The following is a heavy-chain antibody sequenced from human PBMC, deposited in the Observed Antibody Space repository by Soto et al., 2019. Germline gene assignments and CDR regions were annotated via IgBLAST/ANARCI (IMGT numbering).Heavy chain of an antibody. J-gene: IGHJ4*02. CDR2: ISYDGSNK. CDR1: GFTFSSYG. CDR3: AKDSYNEGSFDY. Sequence: GGSLRLSCAASGFTFSSYGMHWVRQAPGKGLEWVAVISYDGSNKYYADSVKGRFTISRDNSKNTLYLQMNSLRAEDTAVYYCAKDSYNEGSFDYWGQGTLVTVSS. V-gene: IGHV3-30*18. D-gene: IGHD1-1*01.